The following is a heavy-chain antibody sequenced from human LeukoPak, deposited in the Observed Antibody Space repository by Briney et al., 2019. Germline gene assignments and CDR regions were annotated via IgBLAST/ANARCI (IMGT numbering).Heavy chain of an antibody. D-gene: IGHD6-19*01. V-gene: IGHV1-69*06. J-gene: IGHJ3*02. CDR3: ARARGSGWYHDAFDI. CDR2: IIPIFGTA. Sequence: ASVKVSCKASGGTFSSYAISWVRQAPGQGLEWMGGIIPIFGTANYAQKFQGRVTITADKSTSTAYMELSSLRSEDTAVYYCARARGSGWYHDAFDIWGQGAMVTVSS. CDR1: GGTFSSYA.